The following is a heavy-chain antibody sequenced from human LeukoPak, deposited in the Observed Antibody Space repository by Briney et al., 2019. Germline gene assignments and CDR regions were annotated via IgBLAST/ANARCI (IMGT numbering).Heavy chain of an antibody. CDR1: GFTFSSYG. D-gene: IGHD1/OR15-1a*01. CDR2: ISGTGDSI. J-gene: IGHJ6*03. CDR3: ARVVGTNYYYYMDV. V-gene: IGHV3-21*01. Sequence: SGGSLRLSCAASGFTFSSYGMNWVRQTPGKALEWVSAISGTGDSIYYADSVKGRFTISRDNAKNSLYLQMNSLRAEDTAVYYCARVVGTNYYYYMDVWGKGTTVTVSS.